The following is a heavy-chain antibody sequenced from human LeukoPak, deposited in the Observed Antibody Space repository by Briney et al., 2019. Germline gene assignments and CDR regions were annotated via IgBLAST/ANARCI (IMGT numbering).Heavy chain of an antibody. J-gene: IGHJ4*02. CDR2: INHSGST. Sequence: SETLSLTCAVYGGSFSGDYWSWIRQPPEKGLEWIGEINHSGSTNYNPSLKSRVTISVDTSKNQFSLKLTSVTAADTAVYYCARGGRLAAAGADYWGQGTLVTVSS. CDR3: ARGGRLAAAGADY. D-gene: IGHD6-13*01. V-gene: IGHV4-34*01. CDR1: GGSFSGDY.